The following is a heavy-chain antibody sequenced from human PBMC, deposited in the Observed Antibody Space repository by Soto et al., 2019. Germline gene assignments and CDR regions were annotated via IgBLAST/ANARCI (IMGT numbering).Heavy chain of an antibody. V-gene: IGHV3-53*04. Sequence: GGSLRLSCAASGFTVSSNYMSWVRQAPGKGLEWVSVIYSGGSTYYADSVKGRFTISRHNSKNTLYLQMNSLRAEDTAVYYCARVGSYDYIWGSYRSWDYWGQGTLVTVSS. CDR3: ARVGSYDYIWGSYRSWDY. J-gene: IGHJ4*02. CDR2: IYSGGST. CDR1: GFTVSSNY. D-gene: IGHD3-16*02.